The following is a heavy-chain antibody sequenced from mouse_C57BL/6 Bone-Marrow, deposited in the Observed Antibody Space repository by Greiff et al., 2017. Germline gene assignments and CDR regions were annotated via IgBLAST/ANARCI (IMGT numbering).Heavy chain of an antibody. Sequence: EVQLVESGGGLVQPGGSMKLSCVASGFTFSNYWMNWVRQSPEKGLEWVAQIRLKSDNYATNYAESVKGRFTISRDDSKSSVYLQMNNLRAEDTGIYYCTSYYGTLYWYFDVWGTGTTVTVSS. CDR3: TSYYGTLYWYFDV. J-gene: IGHJ1*03. CDR2: IRLKSDNYAT. D-gene: IGHD2-10*01. V-gene: IGHV6-3*01. CDR1: GFTFSNYW.